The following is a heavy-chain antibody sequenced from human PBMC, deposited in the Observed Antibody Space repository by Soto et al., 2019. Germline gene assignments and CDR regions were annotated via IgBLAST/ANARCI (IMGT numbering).Heavy chain of an antibody. D-gene: IGHD3-10*01. V-gene: IGHV1-18*01. CDR2: ISAYNGNT. CDR3: ARDLGSGSYYRYYYYYGMDV. CDR1: GYSFSSYG. Sequence: VSVKLSCKASGYSFSSYGISWVRQAPGQGLEWMGWISAYNGNTNYAQKLQGRVTMTTDTSTSTAYMELRSLRSDDTAVYYCARDLGSGSYYRYYYYYGMDVWGQGTTVTVSS. J-gene: IGHJ6*02.